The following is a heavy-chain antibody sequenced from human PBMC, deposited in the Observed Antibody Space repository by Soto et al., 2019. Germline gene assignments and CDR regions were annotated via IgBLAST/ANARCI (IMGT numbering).Heavy chain of an antibody. CDR3: AKAVRGSSSFYGLDV. CDR1: RFTFTNYA. CDR2: MSGRGDSI. V-gene: IGHV3-23*01. D-gene: IGHD6-6*01. J-gene: IGHJ6*02. Sequence: EVQLLESGGGLVQPGGSLRLSCTTSRFTFTNYAMSWVRQAPGKGLEWVSSMSGRGDSIYYAGSVRGRFTIFRDNTKNLLSLQMNSLRAEDTAVYYCAKAVRGSSSFYGLDVWGQGTTVTVSS.